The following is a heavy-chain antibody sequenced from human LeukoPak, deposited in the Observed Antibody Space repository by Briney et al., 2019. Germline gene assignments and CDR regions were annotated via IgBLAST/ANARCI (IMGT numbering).Heavy chain of an antibody. Sequence: PSETLSLTCAVSGVSISSSEWWIWVRQPPGQGLEWIGEIHRDGRTRYNPSLKSRVTMSIDYSKNQFSLKVSSVTAAGTAIYYCGKTDIYFNPIDYWGPGSLVTVSS. V-gene: IGHV4-4*02. J-gene: IGHJ4*02. CDR3: GKTDIYFNPIDY. CDR2: IHRDGRT. CDR1: GVSISSSEW. D-gene: IGHD3-9*01.